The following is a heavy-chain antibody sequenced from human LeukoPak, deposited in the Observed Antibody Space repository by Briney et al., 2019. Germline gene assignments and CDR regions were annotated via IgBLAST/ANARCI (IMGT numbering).Heavy chain of an antibody. CDR2: IKGDGSHT. D-gene: IGHD3-9*01. CDR1: GFTFSNYW. J-gene: IGHJ5*01. CDR3: VRDWDHFDFDS. V-gene: IGHV3-74*01. Sequence: SGGSLRLSCAASGFTFSNYWMHWVRRAPGKGLVWVSRIKGDGSHTIYADSVKGRFTISRDNAKNTLYLQMKSLRAEDTAVYYCVRDWDHFDFDSWGQGTLVTVSS.